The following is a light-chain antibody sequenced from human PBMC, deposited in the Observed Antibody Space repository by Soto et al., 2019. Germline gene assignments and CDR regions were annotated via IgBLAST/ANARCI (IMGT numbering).Light chain of an antibody. CDR2: AAS. CDR3: QQYYSYPSIN. Sequence: AIRMTQSPSSFSASTVYRVTITCLASQGISSYLAWYQQKPGKAPKLLIYAASTLQSGVPSRFSGSGSGTDFTLTIRCLQSEDFATYYCQQYYSYPSINCGQGKRRAIK. CDR1: QGISSY. V-gene: IGKV1-8*01. J-gene: IGKJ5*01.